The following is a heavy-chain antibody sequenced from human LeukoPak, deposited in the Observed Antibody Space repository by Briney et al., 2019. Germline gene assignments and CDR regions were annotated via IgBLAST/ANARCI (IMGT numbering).Heavy chain of an antibody. Sequence: GGSLRPSCAASGSNFDSFEMNWVRQAPGKGLEWVSYISSRGTTKYYAASVEGRFIISRDNAKNSVFLQMNSLSVGDTAIYYCAGGDTGPTNHNWIDPWGQGTLVTVSS. CDR1: GSNFDSFE. CDR3: AGGDTGPTNHNWIDP. J-gene: IGHJ5*02. D-gene: IGHD3-16*01. CDR2: ISSRGTTK. V-gene: IGHV3-48*03.